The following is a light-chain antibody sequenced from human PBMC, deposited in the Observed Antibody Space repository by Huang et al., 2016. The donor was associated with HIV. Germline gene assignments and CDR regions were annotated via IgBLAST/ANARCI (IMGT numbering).Light chain of an antibody. Sequence: EIKMTQSPATLSVSPGGRVTLSCRASQNVRNNLAWYQQKTGQAPRILIYATSTRAAGIPARFSGSGSGTEFTLTISGLQSEDFAIYYCQQYDKWPPGLTFGGGTKVEI. J-gene: IGKJ4*01. CDR1: QNVRNN. CDR2: ATS. CDR3: QQYDKWPPGLT. V-gene: IGKV3D-15*01.